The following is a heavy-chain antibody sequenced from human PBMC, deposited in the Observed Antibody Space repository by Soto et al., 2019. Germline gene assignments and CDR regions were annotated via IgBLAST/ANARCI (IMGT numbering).Heavy chain of an antibody. CDR3: ASEEYYYGSVAFFDY. J-gene: IGHJ4*02. CDR1: GGTFSSYT. V-gene: IGHV1-69*02. Sequence: QVQLVQSGAEVKKPGSSVKVSCKDSGGTFSSYTISWVRQAPGQGLEWMGRIIPILGIANYAQKFQGRVTITADKSTSTAYMELSSLRSEDTAVYYCASEEYYYGSVAFFDYWGQGTLVTVSS. D-gene: IGHD3-10*01. CDR2: IIPILGIA.